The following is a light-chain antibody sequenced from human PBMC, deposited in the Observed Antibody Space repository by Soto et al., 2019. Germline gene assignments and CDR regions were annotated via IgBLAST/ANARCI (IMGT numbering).Light chain of an antibody. V-gene: IGKV3-20*01. Sequence: EIVLTKSGGTLSLSRGESATLSCRASQSVSNNYLAWYQQRPGQAPRPLIYAASKRATGIPDKFSGSGSGTDLNPSVNRLEPEDVAVYYCQPYGSTPYTFGQGTKVDI. CDR3: QPYGSTPYT. CDR2: AAS. J-gene: IGKJ2*01. CDR1: QSVSNNY.